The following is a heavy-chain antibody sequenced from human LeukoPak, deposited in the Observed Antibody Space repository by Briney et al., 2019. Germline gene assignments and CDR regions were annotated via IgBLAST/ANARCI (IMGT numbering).Heavy chain of an antibody. CDR1: GGSIGTYY. CDR2: IYYGGGT. J-gene: IGHJ5*02. Sequence: PSETLSLTCTVSGGSIGTYYWSWIRQSPGKGLDWIGYIYYGGGTNYNPSLKSRVTISVDTSKNQFSLKVFSVTAADTAIYYCARVSEVGFASYASAWYWFDPWGQGTLVTVSS. V-gene: IGHV4-59*01. D-gene: IGHD6-19*01. CDR3: ARVSEVGFASYASAWYWFDP.